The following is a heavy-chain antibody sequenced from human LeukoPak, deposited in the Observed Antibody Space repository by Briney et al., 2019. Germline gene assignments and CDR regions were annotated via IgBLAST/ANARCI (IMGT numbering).Heavy chain of an antibody. Sequence: SVKVSCKASGGTFSSYAISWVRQAPGQGLEWMGRIIPILGIANYAQKFQGRVTITADKSTSTAYMELSSLRSEDTAVYYCARDGRMVRGDIYLDWFDPWGQGTLVTVPS. J-gene: IGHJ5*02. CDR3: ARDGRMVRGDIYLDWFDP. CDR2: IIPILGIA. D-gene: IGHD3-10*01. V-gene: IGHV1-69*04. CDR1: GGTFSSYA.